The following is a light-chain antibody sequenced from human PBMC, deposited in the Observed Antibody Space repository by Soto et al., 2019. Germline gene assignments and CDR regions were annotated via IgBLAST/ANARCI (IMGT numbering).Light chain of an antibody. V-gene: IGKV4-1*01. CDR3: RHYFTTPWT. Sequence: DIMMTQSPDSLAVSLGERATVNCKSSQSVIHSSNKLNYLAWFQQKPGQPPKLLIYWASTRESGVPDRFSGSGSGTDFTLAISCLQPEDVAVYCCRHYFTTPWTFGQGTKV. J-gene: IGKJ1*01. CDR1: QSVIHSSNKLNY. CDR2: WAS.